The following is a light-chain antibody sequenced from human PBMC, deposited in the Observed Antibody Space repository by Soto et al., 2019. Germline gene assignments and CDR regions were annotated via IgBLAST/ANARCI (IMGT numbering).Light chain of an antibody. V-gene: IGLV2-8*01. Sequence: QSVLTQPPSASGSPGQSVTISCTGTSSDVGGYNYVSWYQQHPGKAPKLMIYEVSKRPSGVPDRFSGSKSGNTASLTVSGLHAEDEADYYGSSYAGRNNFRKKGVVFGGGTKLTVL. CDR3: SSYAGRNNFRKKGVV. CDR1: SSDVGGYNY. CDR2: EVS. J-gene: IGLJ2*01.